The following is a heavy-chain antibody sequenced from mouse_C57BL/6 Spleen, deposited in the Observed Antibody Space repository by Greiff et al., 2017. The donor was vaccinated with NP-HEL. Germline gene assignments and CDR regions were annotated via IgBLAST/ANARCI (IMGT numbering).Heavy chain of an antibody. V-gene: IGHV1-55*01. D-gene: IGHD1-1*01. CDR3: ARSTVEGDYAMDY. Sequence: VQLQQPGAELVKPGASVKMSCKASGYTFTSYWITWVKQRPGQGLEWIGDIYPGSGSTNYNEKFKSKATLTVDTSSSTAYMQLSSLTSEDSAVYYCARSTVEGDYAMDYWGQGTSVTVSS. CDR1: GYTFTSYW. J-gene: IGHJ4*01. CDR2: IYPGSGST.